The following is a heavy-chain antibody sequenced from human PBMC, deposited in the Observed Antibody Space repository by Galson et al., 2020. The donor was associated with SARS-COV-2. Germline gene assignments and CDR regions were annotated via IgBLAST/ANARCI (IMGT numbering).Heavy chain of an antibody. CDR1: GYTFTSYD. Sequence: ASVKVSCKASGYTFTSYDIIWVRQATGQGLAWMGWMNPSSGNTDYTLKFQGRVTLTRDTSKSTAYMELNSLRSDDTAVYYCARGRVWQWLVPFDSWGQGTLVTVSS. V-gene: IGHV1-8*01. D-gene: IGHD6-19*01. J-gene: IGHJ4*02. CDR2: MNPSSGNT. CDR3: ARGRVWQWLVPFDS.